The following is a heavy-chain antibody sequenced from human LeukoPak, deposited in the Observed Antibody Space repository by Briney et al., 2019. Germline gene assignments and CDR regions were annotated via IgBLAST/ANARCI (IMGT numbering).Heavy chain of an antibody. J-gene: IGHJ5*02. CDR2: IDPSDSYT. CDR1: GYSFTSYW. D-gene: IGHD4-17*01. CDR3: ARHSRDGDYGRYWFDP. Sequence: HGESLKISCKGSGYSFTSYWISWVRQMPGKGLEWMGRIDPSDSYTNYSPSFQGHVTISADKSISTAYLQWSSLEASDTAIYYCARHSRDGDYGRYWFDPWGQGTLVTVSS. V-gene: IGHV5-10-1*01.